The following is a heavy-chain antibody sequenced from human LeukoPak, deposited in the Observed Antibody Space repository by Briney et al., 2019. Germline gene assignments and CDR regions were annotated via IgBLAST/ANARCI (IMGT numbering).Heavy chain of an antibody. J-gene: IGHJ4*02. D-gene: IGHD2-2*01. Sequence: SVKVSCKASGYTFSSYGISWVRQAPGQGLEWMGGIIPIFGTANYAQKFQGRVTITADESTSTAYMELSSLRSEDTAVYYCARDLCSSTSCCPVGYWGQGTLVTVSS. CDR2: IIPIFGTA. V-gene: IGHV1-69*13. CDR1: GYTFSSYG. CDR3: ARDLCSSTSCCPVGY.